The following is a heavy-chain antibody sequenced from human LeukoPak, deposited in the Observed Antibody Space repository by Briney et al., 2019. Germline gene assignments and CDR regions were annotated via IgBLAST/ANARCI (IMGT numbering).Heavy chain of an antibody. Sequence: GGSLRLSCAASEFTFRTYWMHWVRQTPGQGLVWVLRINNDGSTTNYADSVKGRFTFSRDNAQNTLYLQMSSLRAEDTAVYYCARAGNDYFEYWGQGALVTVSS. CDR3: ARAGNDYFEY. D-gene: IGHD3-10*01. J-gene: IGHJ4*02. CDR1: EFTFRTYW. CDR2: INNDGSTT. V-gene: IGHV3-74*01.